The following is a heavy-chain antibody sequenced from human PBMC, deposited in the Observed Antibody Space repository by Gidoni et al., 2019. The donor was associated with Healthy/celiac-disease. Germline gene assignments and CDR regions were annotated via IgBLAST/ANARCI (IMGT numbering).Heavy chain of an antibody. Sequence: EVQLVESGGGLVQPGSSLRLSCAASGFTFDDYAMHWVRQAPGKGLEWVSGISWNSGSIGYADSVEGRFTISRDNAKNFLYLQMNSLRAEDTALYYCAKGGGEWLRLLPRLQDYFDYWGQGTLVTVSS. D-gene: IGHD5-12*01. CDR3: AKGGGEWLRLLPRLQDYFDY. V-gene: IGHV3-9*01. CDR2: ISWNSGSI. J-gene: IGHJ4*02. CDR1: GFTFDDYA.